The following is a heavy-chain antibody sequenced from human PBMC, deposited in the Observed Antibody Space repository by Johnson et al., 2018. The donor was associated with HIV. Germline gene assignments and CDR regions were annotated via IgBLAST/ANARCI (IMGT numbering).Heavy chain of an antibody. CDR1: GFTFRSYA. J-gene: IGHJ3*02. D-gene: IGHD5-18*01. CDR3: AKVRQLWELNGAFDI. Sequence: VQLVESGGDVMQPGKSLRLSCEASGFTFRSYAMHWVRQAPGKGLEWVSLISWDGGSTYYADSVKGRFTISRDNSKNSLYLQMNSLRAEDTALYYCAKVRQLWELNGAFDIWGQGTMVTVSS. CDR2: ISWDGGST. V-gene: IGHV3-43D*03.